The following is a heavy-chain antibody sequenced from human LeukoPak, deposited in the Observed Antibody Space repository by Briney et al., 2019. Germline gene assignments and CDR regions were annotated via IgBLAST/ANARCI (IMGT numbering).Heavy chain of an antibody. CDR3: ARMDSAWDHLDY. CDR1: GFSLSNARMS. V-gene: IGHV2-26*01. Sequence: SGPTLVNPTETLTLTCTVSGFSLSNARMSVSWIRQPPGKALEWLAHIFSNDEKSYSTSLKRRLTISKDTSKSQVVLTMTSMDPVDTATYYCARMDSAWDHLDYWGQGTLVTVSS. J-gene: IGHJ4*02. CDR2: IFSNDEK. D-gene: IGHD6-19*01.